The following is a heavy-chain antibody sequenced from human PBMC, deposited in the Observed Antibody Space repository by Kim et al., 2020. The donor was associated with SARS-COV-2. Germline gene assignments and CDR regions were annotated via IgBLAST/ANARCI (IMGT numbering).Heavy chain of an antibody. CDR2: IKHDGSEK. Sequence: GGSLRLSCEAATFTFNNHWMSWVRQTPDKGLDWVATIKHDGSEKQYVDSVKGRFTISRDSAKKSLYLQMNSLRAEDTAIYYCARLGYSSSSYFGMDVWGQGTTVTVSS. J-gene: IGHJ6*02. CDR3: ARLGYSSSSYFGMDV. D-gene: IGHD6-6*01. V-gene: IGHV3-7*01. CDR1: TFTFNNHW.